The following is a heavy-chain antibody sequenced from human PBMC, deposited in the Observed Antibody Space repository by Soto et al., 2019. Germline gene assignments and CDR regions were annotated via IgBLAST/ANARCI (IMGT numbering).Heavy chain of an antibody. CDR1: GGSFSGYY. Sequence: QVQLQQWGAGLLKPSETLSLTCAVYGGSFSGYYWSWIRQPPGKGLEWIGEIHHSGSTNYNPSLKSRVTISVDTSKNQFSLKLSSVTAADTAVYYCAREHSNRRWFDPWGQGTLVTVSS. D-gene: IGHD6-13*01. CDR3: AREHSNRRWFDP. J-gene: IGHJ5*02. CDR2: IHHSGST. V-gene: IGHV4-34*01.